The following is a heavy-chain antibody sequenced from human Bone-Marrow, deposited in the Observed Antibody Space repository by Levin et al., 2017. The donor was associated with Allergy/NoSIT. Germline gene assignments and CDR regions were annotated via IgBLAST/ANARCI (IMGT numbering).Heavy chain of an antibody. CDR2: IGGSGDAT. CDR3: AKKDWGETTGPPLLNN. V-gene: IGHV3-23*01. J-gene: IGHJ4*02. D-gene: IGHD3/OR15-3a*01. Sequence: GGSLRLSCAASGFTFTTFAMSWVRQARGKGLEWVAGIGGSGDATSHADSVKGRFIISRDNSKNMLYLQMNSLKDEDTAVYYCAKKDWGETTGPPLLNNWGQGTLVIVSS. CDR1: GFTFTTFA.